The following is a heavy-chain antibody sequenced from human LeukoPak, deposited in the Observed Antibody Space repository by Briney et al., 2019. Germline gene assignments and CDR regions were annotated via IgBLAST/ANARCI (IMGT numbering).Heavy chain of an antibody. J-gene: IGHJ4*02. CDR2: IYYSGST. D-gene: IGHD3-10*01. CDR1: GGSISSSGYY. V-gene: IGHV4-39*01. CDR3: ASEYGTITMVRGVINY. Sequence: PSETLSLTCTVSGGSISSSGYYWGWIRQPPGKGLEWIGSIYYSGSTYYNPSLKSRVTISVDTSKNQFSLKLSSVTAADTAVYYCASEYGTITMVRGVINYWGQGTLVTVSS.